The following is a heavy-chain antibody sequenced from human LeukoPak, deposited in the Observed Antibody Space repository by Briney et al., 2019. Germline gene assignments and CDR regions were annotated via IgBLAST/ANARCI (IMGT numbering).Heavy chain of an antibody. V-gene: IGHV1-24*01. CDR2: FDPEDGET. CDR3: ATVSVRYSYGYRYYHGMDV. Sequence: ASVKVSCKVSGYTLTELSMHWVRQAPGKGLEWMGGFDPEDGETIYAQKFQGRVTMTEDTSTDTAYMDLSSLRSEDTAVYYCATVSVRYSYGYRYYHGMDVWGQGTTVTVSS. CDR1: GYTLTELS. D-gene: IGHD5-18*01. J-gene: IGHJ6*02.